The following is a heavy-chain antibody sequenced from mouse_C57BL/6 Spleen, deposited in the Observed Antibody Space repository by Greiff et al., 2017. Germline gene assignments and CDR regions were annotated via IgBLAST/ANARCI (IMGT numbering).Heavy chain of an antibody. J-gene: IGHJ2*01. CDR3: ARYVSSYYFDY. V-gene: IGHV1-82*01. CDR2: IYPGDGDT. Sequence: VQLQQSGPELVKPGASVKISCKASGYAFSSSWMNWVKQRPGKGLEWIGRIYPGDGDTNYNGKFKGKATLTADKSSSTAYMQLSSLTSEDSAVYFYARYVSSYYFDYWGQGTTLTVSS. CDR1: GYAFSSSW.